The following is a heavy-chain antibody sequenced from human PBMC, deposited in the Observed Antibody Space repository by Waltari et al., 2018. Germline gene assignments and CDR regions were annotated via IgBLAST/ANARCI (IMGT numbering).Heavy chain of an antibody. CDR3: ARLYSGTRPPDF. CDR1: GESINCDTYY. D-gene: IGHD2-2*01. V-gene: IGHV4-39*01. J-gene: IGHJ4*02. CDR2: IFYRGST. Sequence: QLQLQESGPGLVKPWETLSLTCTVSGESINCDTYYWGWIRQPPGKGLEWIASIFYRGSTYYNPSLKSRVTISVETSTNQSSLKLSSVTAADTAVYYCARLYSGTRPPDFWGQGTLVTVSS.